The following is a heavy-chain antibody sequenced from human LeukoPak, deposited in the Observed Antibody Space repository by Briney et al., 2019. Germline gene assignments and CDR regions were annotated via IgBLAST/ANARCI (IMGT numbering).Heavy chain of an antibody. V-gene: IGHV3-30-3*01. D-gene: IGHD5-18*01. CDR2: ISYDGSNK. CDR3: ARDGYYYSYGYYFDY. CDR1: GFTFSSYA. J-gene: IGHJ4*02. Sequence: PGGSLRLSCAASGFTFSSYAMHWVRQAPGKGLEWVAVISYDGSNKYYADSVKGRFTISRDNSKNALYLQMNSLRAEDTAVYYCARDGYYYSYGYYFDYWGQGTLVTVSS.